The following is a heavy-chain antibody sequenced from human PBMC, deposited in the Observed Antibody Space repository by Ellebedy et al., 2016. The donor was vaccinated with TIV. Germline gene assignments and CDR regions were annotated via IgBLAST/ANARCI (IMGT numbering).Heavy chain of an antibody. CDR3: ARGGRKTSYFWQY. D-gene: IGHD1-14*01. CDR1: GLVFSDYC. V-gene: IGHV3-7*03. Sequence: GESLKISCAASGLVFSDYCMTWLRLSPGKGPAWVATIASDGIEKSYADSVKGRFTVSRDNTENSMYLQMNSLRADDTGVYYCARGGRKTSYFWQYWGQGTPLTVSP. J-gene: IGHJ4*02. CDR2: IASDGIEK.